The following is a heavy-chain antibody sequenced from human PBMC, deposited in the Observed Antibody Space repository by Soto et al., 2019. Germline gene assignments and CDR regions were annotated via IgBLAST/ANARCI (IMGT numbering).Heavy chain of an antibody. Sequence: GGSLRLSCAASVLTFSSYGMHWVRQAPGKGLEWVAVISYDGSNKYYADSVKGRFTISRDNSKNTLYLQMNSLRAEDTAVFYCAKDVVVGATTGLGDYYYYYGMDVWGQGTTVTVSS. CDR1: VLTFSSYG. D-gene: IGHD1-26*01. V-gene: IGHV3-30*18. CDR3: AKDVVVGATTGLGDYYYYYGMDV. J-gene: IGHJ6*02. CDR2: ISYDGSNK.